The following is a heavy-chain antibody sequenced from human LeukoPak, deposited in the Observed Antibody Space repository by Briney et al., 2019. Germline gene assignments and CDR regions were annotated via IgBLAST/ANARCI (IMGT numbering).Heavy chain of an antibody. J-gene: IGHJ6*02. D-gene: IGHD2-15*01. CDR2: INPNSGGT. V-gene: IGHV1-2*02. CDR3: ARAKDCSGGSCYSYYYSSMDV. Sequence: ASVKVSCKASGYTFTGYYIHWVRQAPGQGLEWMGWINPNSGGTNYAQKFQGRVTMTRDTSITTAYMELSRLRSDDTAVYYCARAKDCSGGSCYSYYYSSMDVWGQGTTVTAS. CDR1: GYTFTGYY.